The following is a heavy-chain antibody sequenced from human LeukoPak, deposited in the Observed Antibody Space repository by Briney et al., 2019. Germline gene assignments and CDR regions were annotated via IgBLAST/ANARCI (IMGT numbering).Heavy chain of an antibody. J-gene: IGHJ6*02. V-gene: IGHV4-30-4*01. CDR3: ARASSYYYGMDV. CDR2: IYYSGST. Sequence: SETLSLTCGVSGGSITSTNYWSWIRQPPGKGLEWIGYIYYSGSTYYNPSLKSRVTISVDTSKNQFSLKLSSVTAADTAVYYCARASSYYYGMDVWGQGTTVTVSS. CDR1: GGSITSTNY.